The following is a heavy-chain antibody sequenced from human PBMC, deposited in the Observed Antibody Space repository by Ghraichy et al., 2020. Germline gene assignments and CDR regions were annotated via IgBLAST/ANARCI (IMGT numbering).Heavy chain of an antibody. J-gene: IGHJ3*01. V-gene: IGHV3-7*03. D-gene: IGHD3-10*01. CDR1: GFTFSDYW. CDR3: AREINDYGSGSYGYDAFDV. Sequence: GGSLRLSCAASGFTFSDYWMSWVRQAPGKGLEWVANIKQDGSEKYYVDSVKGRFSISRDNAKNSLYLQMNSLRAEDTAVYYCAREINDYGSGSYGYDAFDVWGQGTLVTVSS. CDR2: IKQDGSEK.